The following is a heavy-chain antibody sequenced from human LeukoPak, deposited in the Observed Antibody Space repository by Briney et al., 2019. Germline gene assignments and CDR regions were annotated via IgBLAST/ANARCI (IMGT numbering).Heavy chain of an antibody. Sequence: PSETLSLTCTVSGGSISSYYWSWIRQPAGKGLEWIGRIYTSGSTNYNPSLKSRVTMSVDTSKNQFSLKLSSVTAADTAVYYCARERPLVGATSAGTAFDIWGQGTMVTVSS. CDR1: GGSISSYY. J-gene: IGHJ3*02. V-gene: IGHV4-4*07. D-gene: IGHD1-26*01. CDR3: ARERPLVGATSAGTAFDI. CDR2: IYTSGST.